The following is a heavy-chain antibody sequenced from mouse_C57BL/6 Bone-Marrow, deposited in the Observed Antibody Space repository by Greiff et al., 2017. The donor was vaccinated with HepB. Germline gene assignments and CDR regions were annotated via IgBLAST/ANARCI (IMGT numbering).Heavy chain of an antibody. Sequence: VQLQQPGAERVMPGAAVKRDCKASGYTLKSYWMHGVKQRPGQGLEWIGEIDPSDSYTNYNQKFKGKSTLTVDKSSSTAYMQLSSLTSEDSAVYYCASGIYYDYDGYYAMDYWGQGTSVTVSS. D-gene: IGHD2-4*01. CDR3: ASGIYYDYDGYYAMDY. V-gene: IGHV1-69*01. CDR2: IDPSDSYT. J-gene: IGHJ4*01. CDR1: GYTLKSYW.